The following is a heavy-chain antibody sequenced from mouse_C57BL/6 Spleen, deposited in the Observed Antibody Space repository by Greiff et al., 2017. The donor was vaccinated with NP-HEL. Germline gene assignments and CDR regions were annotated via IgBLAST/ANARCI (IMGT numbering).Heavy chain of an antibody. CDR1: GYTFTSYW. Sequence: VQLQQPGAELVRPGTSVKLSCKASGYTFTSYWMHWVKQRPGQGLEWIGVIDPSDSYTNYNQKFKGKATLTVDTSSSTAYMQLSSLTSEDSAVYYCVYSNYDYWGQGTTLTVSS. CDR2: IDPSDSYT. D-gene: IGHD2-5*01. V-gene: IGHV1-59*01. J-gene: IGHJ2*01. CDR3: VYSNYDY.